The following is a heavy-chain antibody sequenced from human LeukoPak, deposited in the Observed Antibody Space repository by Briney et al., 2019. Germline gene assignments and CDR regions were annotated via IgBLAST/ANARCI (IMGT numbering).Heavy chain of an antibody. Sequence: AGGSLRLSCEASGFTFGNYAMNWVRQAPGKGLEWVSAISGSGGSTYYADSVKGRFTISRDNSKNTLYLQMNSLRAEDTAVYYCLAARHRRGLAAAGGFDYWGQGTLVTVSS. CDR2: ISGSGGST. V-gene: IGHV3-23*01. J-gene: IGHJ4*02. CDR1: GFTFGNYA. CDR3: LAARHRRGLAAAGGFDY. D-gene: IGHD6-13*01.